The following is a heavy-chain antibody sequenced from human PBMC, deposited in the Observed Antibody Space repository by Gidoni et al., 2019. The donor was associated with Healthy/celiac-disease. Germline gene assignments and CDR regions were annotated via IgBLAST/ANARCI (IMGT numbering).Heavy chain of an antibody. V-gene: IGHV3-30-3*01. CDR2: ISYDGSNK. Sequence: TFSSYAMHWVRQAPGKGLEWVAVISYDGSNKYYADSVKGRFTISRDNSKNTLYLQMNSLRAEDTAVYYCARDANWNPEGFDYWGQGTLVTVSS. CDR1: TFSSYA. D-gene: IGHD1-1*01. J-gene: IGHJ4*02. CDR3: ARDANWNPEGFDY.